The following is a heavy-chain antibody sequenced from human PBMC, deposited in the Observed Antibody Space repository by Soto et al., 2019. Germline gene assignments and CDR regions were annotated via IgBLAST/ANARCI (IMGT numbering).Heavy chain of an antibody. D-gene: IGHD3-9*01. Sequence: LSLTCAVSGGSISSGGYSWSWIRQPPGKGLEWIGYIYHSGSTYYNPSLKSRVTISVDRSKNQFSLKLSSVTAADTAVYYCARGGYDILTGYGWFDPWGQGTLVTVSS. V-gene: IGHV4-30-2*01. J-gene: IGHJ5*02. CDR3: ARGGYDILTGYGWFDP. CDR2: IYHSGST. CDR1: GGSISSGGYS.